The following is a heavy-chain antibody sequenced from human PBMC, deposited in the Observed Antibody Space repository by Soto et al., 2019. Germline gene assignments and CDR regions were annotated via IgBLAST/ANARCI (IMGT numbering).Heavy chain of an antibody. D-gene: IGHD2-8*02. CDR1: GGSISSYY. Sequence: SETLSLTCTVSGGSISSYYWSWIRQPPGKGLEWIGYIYYSGSTNYNPSLKSRVTISVDTSKNQFSLKLSSVTAADTAVYYCARISLVTLDYYYYMDVWGKGTTVTVSS. CDR2: IYYSGST. V-gene: IGHV4-59*08. J-gene: IGHJ6*03. CDR3: ARISLVTLDYYYYMDV.